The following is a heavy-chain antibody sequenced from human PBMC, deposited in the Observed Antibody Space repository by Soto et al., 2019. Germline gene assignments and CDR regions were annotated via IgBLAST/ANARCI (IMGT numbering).Heavy chain of an antibody. D-gene: IGHD3-22*01. CDR1: GASIDTYY. Sequence: PSETLSLTCTVSGASIDTYYWGGIRQPPGKGLEWIGYIYYSGITNYSPSLKSRVTMSVDTSKNQFSLNLSSVTAADTAVYYCAAAVSSGYYDYWGQGTLVTVSS. J-gene: IGHJ4*02. CDR3: AAAVSSGYYDY. V-gene: IGHV4-59*01. CDR2: IYYSGIT.